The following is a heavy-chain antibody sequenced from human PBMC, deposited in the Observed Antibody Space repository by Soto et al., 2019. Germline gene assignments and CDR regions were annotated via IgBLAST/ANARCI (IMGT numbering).Heavy chain of an antibody. Sequence: QVQLVQSGAEVRKPGASVRVSCKATGYSFTRHDINWLRQAAGQGLEWMGWMNPNSGNAVYAQKFQGRVTMTRNTSITTAYIEVTSLKSEDTAVYFCARGAYNDYSPWFDPWGQGTLVTVSS. V-gene: IGHV1-8*01. D-gene: IGHD4-4*01. CDR1: GYSFTRHD. CDR2: MNPNSGNA. CDR3: ARGAYNDYSPWFDP. J-gene: IGHJ5*02.